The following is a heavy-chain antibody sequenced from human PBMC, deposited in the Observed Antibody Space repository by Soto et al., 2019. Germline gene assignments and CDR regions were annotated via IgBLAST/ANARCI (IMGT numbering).Heavy chain of an antibody. Sequence: SVKVSCKASGCTFSSYAISWVRQAPGQGLEWMGGIIPIFGTANYAQKFQGRVTITADESTSTAYMELSSLRSEDTAVYYCARRIAGAGRDPGGMDVWGQGTTVTAP. CDR1: GCTFSSYA. D-gene: IGHD6-19*01. J-gene: IGHJ6*02. V-gene: IGHV1-69*13. CDR3: ARRIAGAGRDPGGMDV. CDR2: IIPIFGTA.